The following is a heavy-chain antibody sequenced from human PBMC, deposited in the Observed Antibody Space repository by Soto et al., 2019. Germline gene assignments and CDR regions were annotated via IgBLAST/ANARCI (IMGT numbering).Heavy chain of an antibody. Sequence: QVQLVESGGGVVQPGKSLRLSCAVSGLTFSRYGMHWVRQAPGKGLEWVAVIWYDGSNKYYADSVKGRFTISRDNSKKTLYLQMNSLRVEDTAVYYCAGEYYYDENGLDVWCQGTTVTVSS. V-gene: IGHV3-33*01. J-gene: IGHJ6*02. CDR1: GLTFSRYG. D-gene: IGHD3-22*01. CDR3: AGEYYYDENGLDV. CDR2: IWYDGSNK.